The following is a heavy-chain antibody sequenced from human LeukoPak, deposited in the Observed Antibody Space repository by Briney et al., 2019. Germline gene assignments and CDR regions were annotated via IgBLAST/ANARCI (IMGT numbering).Heavy chain of an antibody. CDR2: INPNSGGT. J-gene: IGHJ3*02. CDR3: ARGEMITFGGVIVISTFDI. D-gene: IGHD3-16*02. CDR1: GYTFTSYY. Sequence: GASVKVSCKASGYTFTSYYMHWVRQAPGQGLEWMGWINPNSGGTNYAQKFQGRVTMTRDTSISTAYMELSRLRSDDTAVYYCARGEMITFGGVIVISTFDIWGQGTMVTLS. V-gene: IGHV1-2*02.